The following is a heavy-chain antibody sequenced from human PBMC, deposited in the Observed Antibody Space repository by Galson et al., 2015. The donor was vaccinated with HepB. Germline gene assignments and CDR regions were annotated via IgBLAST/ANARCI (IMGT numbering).Heavy chain of an antibody. CDR2: IIPILGIA. D-gene: IGHD3-22*01. V-gene: IGHV1-69*04. CDR3: ARGDTMIAWAFDI. J-gene: IGHJ3*02. CDR1: GGTFSSYA. Sequence: SAKVSCKASGGTFSSYAISWVRQAPGQGLEWMGRIIPILGIANYAQKFQGRVTITADKSTSTAYMELSSLRSEDTAVYYCARGDTMIAWAFDIWGQGTMVTVSS.